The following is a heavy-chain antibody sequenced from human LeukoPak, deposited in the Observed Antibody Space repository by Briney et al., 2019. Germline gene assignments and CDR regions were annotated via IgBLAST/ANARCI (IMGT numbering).Heavy chain of an antibody. J-gene: IGHJ4*02. CDR1: GGTFSSYA. CDR3: VRVFKGSGWYGEIDY. V-gene: IGHV1-2*06. Sequence: ASVKVSCKASGGTFSSYAISWVRQAPGQGLEWMGRINPNSGGTNYAQKFQGRVTMTRDTSISTAYMELSRLRSDDTAVYYCVRVFKGSGWYGEIDYWGQGTLVTVSS. D-gene: IGHD6-19*01. CDR2: INPNSGGT.